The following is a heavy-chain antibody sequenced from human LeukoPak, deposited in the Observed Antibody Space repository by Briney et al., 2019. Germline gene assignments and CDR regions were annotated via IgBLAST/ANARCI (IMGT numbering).Heavy chain of an antibody. CDR2: ISSSSSYI. V-gene: IGHV3-21*01. CDR1: GFTFSSYS. J-gene: IGHJ5*02. Sequence: GGSLRLSCAASGFTFSSYSMNWVRQAPGKGLEWVSSISSSSSYIYYADSVKGRFTISRDNAKNSLYLQMNSLRAEDTAVYYCARRKVGDGWFDPWGQGTLVTVSS. CDR3: ARRKVGDGWFDP. D-gene: IGHD3-10*01.